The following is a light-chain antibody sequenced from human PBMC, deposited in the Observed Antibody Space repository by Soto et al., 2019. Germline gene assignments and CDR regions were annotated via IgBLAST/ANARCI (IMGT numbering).Light chain of an antibody. Sequence: VLTQSPVTLSLSPGERATLSCRASQSFRGLLAWYQQKPGQAPRLIIYDAYNRATGILPRFSGSGSGTDITLTISSLEPEDSTVYYCQRRHMWPITFGQGTRRAIK. CDR2: DAY. V-gene: IGKV3-11*01. J-gene: IGKJ5*01. CDR3: QRRHMWPIT. CDR1: QSFRGL.